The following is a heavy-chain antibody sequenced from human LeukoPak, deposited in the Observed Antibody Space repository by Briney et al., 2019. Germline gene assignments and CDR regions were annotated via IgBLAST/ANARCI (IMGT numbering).Heavy chain of an antibody. Sequence: TPSETLSLTCTVSGGSISSYYWSWIRQPPGKGLEWIGYIYYSGSTNYNPSLKSRVTISVDTSKNQFSLKLSSVTAADTAVYYCARGDGYNWVYWGQGTLVTVSS. CDR2: IYYSGST. CDR1: GGSISSYY. J-gene: IGHJ4*02. CDR3: ARGDGYNWVY. V-gene: IGHV4-59*01. D-gene: IGHD5-24*01.